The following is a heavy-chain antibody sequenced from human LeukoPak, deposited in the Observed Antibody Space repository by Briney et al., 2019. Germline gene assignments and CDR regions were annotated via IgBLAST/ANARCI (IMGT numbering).Heavy chain of an antibody. CDR1: GGSFSGYY. CDR3: ARGLKGYSYGYYCYYYMEV. Sequence: SETLSLTCAVYGGSFSGYYWSWIRQPPGKGLEWIGEINHSGSTNYNPCLKSRVTISVDTSKNQFSLKLSSVTAADTAAYYCARGLKGYSYGYYCYYYMEVWGKGTTVTVSS. D-gene: IGHD5-18*01. CDR2: INHSGST. V-gene: IGHV4-34*01. J-gene: IGHJ6*03.